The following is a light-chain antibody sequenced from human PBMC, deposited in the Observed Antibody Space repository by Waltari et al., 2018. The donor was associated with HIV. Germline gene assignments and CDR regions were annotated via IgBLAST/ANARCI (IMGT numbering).Light chain of an antibody. CDR2: DVR. V-gene: IGLV2-11*01. J-gene: IGLJ2*01. Sequence: QSALTQTRSVSGSPGQSVTISCTGTSSDIGGSNYVSWYQQHPGKAPKLVIYDVRKRPSGVPDRFSGSKSGNTASLTISGLQADDEADYYCCSYAATYTFVIFGGGTKLTVL. CDR3: CSYAATYTFVI. CDR1: SSDIGGSNY.